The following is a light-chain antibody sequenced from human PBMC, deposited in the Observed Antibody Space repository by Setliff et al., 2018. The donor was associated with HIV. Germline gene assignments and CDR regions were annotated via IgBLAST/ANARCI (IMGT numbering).Light chain of an antibody. CDR2: EVS. J-gene: IGLJ1*01. CDR3: SSYTSNNLYV. Sequence: SALTQPASVSGSPGQSITISCTGTSSDVGTYNYVSWYQQHPGKAPKLMIYEVSNRPSGVSNRFSGSKSGNTASLTISGLQAEDEADCYCSSYTSNNLYVFGTGTKVTVL. V-gene: IGLV2-14*01. CDR1: SSDVGTYNY.